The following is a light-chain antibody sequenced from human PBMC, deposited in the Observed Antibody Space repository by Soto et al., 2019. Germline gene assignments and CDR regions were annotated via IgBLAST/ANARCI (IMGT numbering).Light chain of an antibody. V-gene: IGKV3-20*01. J-gene: IGKJ2*01. CDR2: GAS. Sequence: EIVLTQSPGTLSLSPGETAALSCRASQSVSSSYLAWYQQKPGQAPRLLIYGASTRATGIPDRFSGSESGTDLTLTISRLEPEDFAVYYCQQYGISPQTFGQGTKLEIK. CDR1: QSVSSSY. CDR3: QQYGISPQT.